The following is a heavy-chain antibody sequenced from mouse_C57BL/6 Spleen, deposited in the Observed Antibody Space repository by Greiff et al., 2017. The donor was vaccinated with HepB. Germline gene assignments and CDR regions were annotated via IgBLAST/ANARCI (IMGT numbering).Heavy chain of an antibody. V-gene: IGHV3-6*01. CDR3: ARDGGSPYAMDY. Sequence: EVKLVESGPGLVKPSQSLSLTCSVTGYSITSGYYWNWIRQFPGNKLEWMGYISYDGSNNYNPSLKNRISITRDTSKNQFFLKLNSVTTEDTATYYCARDGGSPYAMDYWGQGTSVTVSS. CDR1: GYSITSGYY. CDR2: ISYDGSN. J-gene: IGHJ4*01.